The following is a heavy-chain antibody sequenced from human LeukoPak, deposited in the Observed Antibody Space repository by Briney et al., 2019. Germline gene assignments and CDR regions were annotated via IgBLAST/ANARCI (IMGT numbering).Heavy chain of an antibody. Sequence: ASVKVSCKASGYTSTGYYMHWVRQAPGQGLEWMGWINPNNGGTNYAQKFQGRVTLTRDTSISTAYMELSRLRSDDTAVYYCARDREDILTGYDYWGQGTLVTVSS. J-gene: IGHJ4*02. CDR3: ARDREDILTGYDY. D-gene: IGHD3-9*01. CDR2: INPNNGGT. CDR1: GYTSTGYY. V-gene: IGHV1-2*02.